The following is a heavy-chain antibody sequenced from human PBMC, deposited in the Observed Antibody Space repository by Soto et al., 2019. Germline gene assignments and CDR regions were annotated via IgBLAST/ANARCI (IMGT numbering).Heavy chain of an antibody. V-gene: IGHV3-21*01. Sequence: GGSLRLSCAASGFIFSSYSMNWVRQAPGKGLEWVSSISSSSSYIYYADSVKGRFTISRDNAKNSLYLQMNSLRAEDTAVYYCAGTGDYGSGSYFFGSFLGGMDVWGQGTTVTVSS. CDR1: GFIFSSYS. CDR2: ISSSSSYI. CDR3: AGTGDYGSGSYFFGSFLGGMDV. J-gene: IGHJ6*02. D-gene: IGHD3-10*01.